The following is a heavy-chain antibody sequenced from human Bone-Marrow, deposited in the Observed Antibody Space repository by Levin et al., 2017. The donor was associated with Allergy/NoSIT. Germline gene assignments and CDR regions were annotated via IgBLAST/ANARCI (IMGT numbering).Heavy chain of an antibody. V-gene: IGHV3-30*03. Sequence: SCVASEVTFSNYGMHWVRQAPGKGLEWVAVISDDGNHKYYADSVKGRFTVSRDNSKNTLYLQMDSLRAEDTAVYYCARGNDKLGFLFDYWGQGTLVTVSS. D-gene: IGHD3-9*01. CDR2: ISDDGNHK. CDR1: EVTFSNYG. CDR3: ARGNDKLGFLFDY. J-gene: IGHJ4*02.